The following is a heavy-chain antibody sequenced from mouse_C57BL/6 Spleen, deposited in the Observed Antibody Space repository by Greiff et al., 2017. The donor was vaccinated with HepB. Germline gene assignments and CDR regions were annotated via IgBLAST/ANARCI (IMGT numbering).Heavy chain of an antibody. CDR1: GYTFTSYW. V-gene: IGHV1-74*01. CDR3: AMGGPTTVVDYAMDY. Sequence: VQLQQPGAELVKPGASVKVSCKASGYTFTSYWMHWVKQRPGQGLEWIGRIHPSDSDTNYNQKFKGKATLTVDKSSSTAYMQLSSLTSEDSAVYYCAMGGPTTVVDYAMDYWGQGTSVTVSS. D-gene: IGHD1-1*01. J-gene: IGHJ4*01. CDR2: IHPSDSDT.